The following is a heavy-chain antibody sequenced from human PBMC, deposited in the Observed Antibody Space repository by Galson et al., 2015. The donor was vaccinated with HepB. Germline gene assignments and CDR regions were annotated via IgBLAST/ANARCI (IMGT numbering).Heavy chain of an antibody. CDR1: GYTFTSYG. Sequence: SVKVSCKASGYTFTSYGISWVRQAPGQGLEWMGWISAYNGNTNYAQKLQGRVTMTTDTSTSTAYMELRSLRSDDTAVYYCARDRRDGSSGWYYYYGMDVWGQGTTVTVSS. D-gene: IGHD6-19*01. J-gene: IGHJ6*02. CDR3: ARDRRDGSSGWYYYYGMDV. V-gene: IGHV1-18*01. CDR2: ISAYNGNT.